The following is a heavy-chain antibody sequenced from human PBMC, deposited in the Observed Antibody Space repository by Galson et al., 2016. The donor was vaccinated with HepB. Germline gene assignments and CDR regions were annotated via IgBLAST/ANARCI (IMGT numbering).Heavy chain of an antibody. V-gene: IGHV3-23*01. CDR2: LSGSGGRT. Sequence: SLRLSCAASGFIFNSYAMSWVRQAPGKGLEWVSALSGSGGRTYYADSLKGRFTISRDNSENTVNLQMNSLRLEDTAIYYCVKDDCTNGACYAYYYGMGVWGHGTTVSVS. CDR3: VKDDCTNGACYAYYYGMGV. CDR1: GFIFNSYA. J-gene: IGHJ6*02. D-gene: IGHD2-8*01.